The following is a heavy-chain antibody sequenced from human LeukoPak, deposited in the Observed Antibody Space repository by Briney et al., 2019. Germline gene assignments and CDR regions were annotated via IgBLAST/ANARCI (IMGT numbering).Heavy chain of an antibody. J-gene: IGHJ4*02. D-gene: IGHD2-8*01. Sequence: SETLSLTCTVSGDSISSSSYYWGWIRQPPGKGLEWIASIYSSVTYYNPSLKSRVTISVDTSKNQFSLNLSSVTAADTAVYYCARYYCPNGVCQGFDYWGQGTLVTVSS. CDR2: IYSSVT. CDR1: GDSISSSSYY. CDR3: ARYYCPNGVCQGFDY. V-gene: IGHV4-39*01.